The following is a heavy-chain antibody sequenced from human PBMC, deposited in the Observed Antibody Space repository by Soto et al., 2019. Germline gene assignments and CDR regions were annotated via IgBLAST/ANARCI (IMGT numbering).Heavy chain of an antibody. D-gene: IGHD6-19*01. CDR3: AARSGYFYYAMDV. CDR2: IVVGSGNT. J-gene: IGHJ6*02. Sequence: SVKLYCNASGFTFTSSAVQWVRQARGQRLEWIGWIVVGSGNTNYAQKFQERVTITRDMSTSTAYMELSSLRSEDTAVYYCAARSGYFYYAMDVWGQGTTVTVSS. V-gene: IGHV1-58*01. CDR1: GFTFTSSA.